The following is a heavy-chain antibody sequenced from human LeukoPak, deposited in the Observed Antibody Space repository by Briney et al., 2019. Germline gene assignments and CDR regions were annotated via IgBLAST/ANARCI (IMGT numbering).Heavy chain of an antibody. CDR2: ISSSSSYI. J-gene: IGHJ4*02. CDR3: ARDGYSSGWYDFDY. CDR1: GFTFSSYS. V-gene: IGHV3-21*04. D-gene: IGHD6-19*01. Sequence: GGSVRLSCAASGFTFSSYSMNWVRQAPGKGLEWVSSISSSSSYIYYADSVKGRFTISRDNAKNSLYLQMNSLRAEDTAVYYCARDGYSSGWYDFDYWGQGTLVTVSS.